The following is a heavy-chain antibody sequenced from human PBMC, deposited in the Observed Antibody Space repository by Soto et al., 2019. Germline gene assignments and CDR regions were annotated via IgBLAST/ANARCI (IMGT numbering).Heavy chain of an antibody. D-gene: IGHD3-9*01. CDR1: GYHFTNYW. J-gene: IGHJ4*02. CDR2: IYPSDSDT. V-gene: IGHV5-51*01. Sequence: GESLKISCKGSGYHFTNYWIGWVRQMPRKGLEWMGFIYPSDSDTRYSPSFQGQVTISADKSISTSYLQWSSLKASDTAVYYCARVEFDWLFAPFGTRFDYWGQGTLVTVSS. CDR3: ARVEFDWLFAPFGTRFDY.